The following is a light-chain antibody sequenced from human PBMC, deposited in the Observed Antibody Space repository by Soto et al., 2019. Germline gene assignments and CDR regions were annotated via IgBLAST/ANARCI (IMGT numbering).Light chain of an antibody. V-gene: IGLV2-14*01. CDR2: DVS. CDR1: SSDVGGYNY. Sequence: QSVLTQPASASGSPGQSITISCTGTSSDVGGYNYVSWYQQYPGKAPKLMIHDVSNRPSGVSNRFSGSKSGNTASLTISGLQAEDEADYFCISYTGSSTPYVFGTGTKVTV. CDR3: ISYTGSSTPYV. J-gene: IGLJ1*01.